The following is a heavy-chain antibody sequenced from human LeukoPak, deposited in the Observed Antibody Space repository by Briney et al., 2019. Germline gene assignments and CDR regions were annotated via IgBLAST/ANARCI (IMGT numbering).Heavy chain of an antibody. CDR3: ARTIGGSDCRLRLYYFDY. V-gene: IGHV4-59*01. CDR1: GGSISSYY. CDR2: FYYSGST. D-gene: IGHD3-10*01. J-gene: IGHJ4*02. Sequence: PSETLSLTCTVSGGSISSYYWSWIRQPPGKGLEWIGYFYYSGSTNYNPSLKSRVTISVDTSKNQFSLKLSSVTAADTAVYYCARTIGGSDCRLRLYYFDYWGQGTLVTVSS.